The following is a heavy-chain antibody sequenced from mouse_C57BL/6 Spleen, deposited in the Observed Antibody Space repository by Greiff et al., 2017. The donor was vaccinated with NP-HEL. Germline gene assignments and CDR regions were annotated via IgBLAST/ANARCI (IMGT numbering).Heavy chain of an antibody. CDR1: GYTFTSYG. CDR2: IYPGSGST. Sequence: QVQLQQPGAELVKPGASVKMSCKASGYTFTSYGISWVKQRPGQGLEWIGEIYPGSGSTNYNEKFKSKATLTVDTSSSTAYMQLSSLTSEDSAVYYCARSGGNYVKYFDYWGKGTTLTVSS. CDR3: ARSGGNYVKYFDY. J-gene: IGHJ2*01. V-gene: IGHV1-55*01. D-gene: IGHD2-1*01.